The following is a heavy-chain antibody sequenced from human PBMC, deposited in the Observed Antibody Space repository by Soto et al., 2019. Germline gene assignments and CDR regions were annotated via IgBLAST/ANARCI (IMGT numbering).Heavy chain of an antibody. V-gene: IGHV3-53*01. CDR3: ARESGYSGYGWYYYGMDV. Sequence: GGSLRLSCVASGFTVSSNYMSWVRQAPGKGLEWVSVIYSGGSTYYADSVKGRFTISRDNSKNTLYLQMNSLRAEDTAVYYCARESGYSGYGWYYYGMDVWGQGTTVTVSS. J-gene: IGHJ6*02. CDR1: GFTVSSNY. CDR2: IYSGGST. D-gene: IGHD5-12*01.